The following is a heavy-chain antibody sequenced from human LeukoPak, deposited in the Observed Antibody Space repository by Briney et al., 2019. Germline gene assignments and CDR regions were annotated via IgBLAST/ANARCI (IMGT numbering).Heavy chain of an antibody. D-gene: IGHD6-13*01. CDR3: ARDLSSSWAPNY. J-gene: IGHJ4*02. CDR1: GFTFDDYG. CDR2: INWNGGST. Sequence: SGGSLRLSCAASGFTFDDYGMSWVCQAPGKGLEWVSGINWNGGSTGYADSVKGRFTISRDNAKNSLYLQMNSLRAEDTALYYCARDLSSSWAPNYWGQGTLVTVSS. V-gene: IGHV3-20*04.